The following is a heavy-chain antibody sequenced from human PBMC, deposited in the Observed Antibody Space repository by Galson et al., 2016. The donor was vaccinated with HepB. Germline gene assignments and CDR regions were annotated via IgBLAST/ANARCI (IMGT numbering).Heavy chain of an antibody. D-gene: IGHD3-9*01. V-gene: IGHV3-30*03. Sequence: LRLSCAASGFSFSTHVMHWVRRAPGKGLEWVAAISYDGSHTWYADSVRGRFTVSRDISMYLQMNSLRTEDTSVYYCARGAYYDVLWYFDVWGRGTLVTVSS. CDR1: GFSFSTHV. CDR3: ARGAYYDVLWYFDV. J-gene: IGHJ2*01. CDR2: ISYDGSHT.